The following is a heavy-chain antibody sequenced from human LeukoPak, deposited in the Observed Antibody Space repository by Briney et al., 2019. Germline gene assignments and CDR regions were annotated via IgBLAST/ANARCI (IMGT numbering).Heavy chain of an antibody. CDR2: ISSSGSTI. Sequence: GGSLRLSCAASGFTFSSYEMNLLRQAPGKGLEWVSYISSSGSTIYYADSVRGRFTLSRDNAKNSLYLQMNSLRVEDTAIYYCAREVAVTGTPSLDNWGQGTLVTVSS. CDR1: GFTFSSYE. J-gene: IGHJ4*02. CDR3: AREVAVTGTPSLDN. V-gene: IGHV3-48*03. D-gene: IGHD6-19*01.